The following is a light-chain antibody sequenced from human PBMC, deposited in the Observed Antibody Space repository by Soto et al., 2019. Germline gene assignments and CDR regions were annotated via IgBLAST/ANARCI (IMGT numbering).Light chain of an antibody. V-gene: IGLV2-14*01. CDR2: DVS. Sequence: QSVLTQPASVSRSPGQSITISCTGTSSDVGGYNYVSWYQQHPGKAPKFMIYDVSNRPSGVSNRFSGSKSGNTASLTISGLQAEDEPEYYCCSYTTSNTRQIVFGTGTKVTVL. CDR3: CSYTTSNTRQIV. J-gene: IGLJ1*01. CDR1: SSDVGGYNY.